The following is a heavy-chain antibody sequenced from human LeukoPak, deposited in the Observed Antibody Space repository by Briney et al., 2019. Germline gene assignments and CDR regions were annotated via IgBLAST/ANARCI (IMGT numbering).Heavy chain of an antibody. Sequence: QPGRSLRLSCAASGFTFDDYAMHWVRQAPGKGLEWVSGISWSSGNIGYADSVKGRFIISRDNSKNMVFLQMDSLRGEDTALYYCAKVGVELHYYYYMDVWGRGTTVTVSS. V-gene: IGHV3-9*01. CDR3: AKVGVELHYYYYMDV. J-gene: IGHJ6*03. D-gene: IGHD3-3*01. CDR1: GFTFDDYA. CDR2: ISWSSGNI.